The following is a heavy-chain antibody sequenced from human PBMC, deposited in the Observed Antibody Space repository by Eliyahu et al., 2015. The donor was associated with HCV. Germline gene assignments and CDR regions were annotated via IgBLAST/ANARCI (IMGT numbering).Heavy chain of an antibody. V-gene: IGHV1-3*01. D-gene: IGHD3-16*01. Sequence: QVQLVQSGAEVKKPGASVKVSCKASGYTFTSYAMHWVRQAPGQRLEWMGWINAGNGNTKYSQKFQGRVTITRDTSATTAYMELSSLRSEDTAVYYCAGGGESRWDVTYWGQGTLVTVSS. CDR1: GYTFTSYA. CDR3: AGGGESRWDVTY. J-gene: IGHJ4*02. CDR2: INAGNGNT.